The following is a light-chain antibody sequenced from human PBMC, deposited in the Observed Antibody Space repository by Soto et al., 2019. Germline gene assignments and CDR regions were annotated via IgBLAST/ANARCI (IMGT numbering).Light chain of an antibody. Sequence: DIQMTQSPSTLSASVGDRVTITCRASQSISDSLAWYQQKPGKAPKLLIYEASSLKSGVPSRFSGSRSGTEYTLTISSLQPDDFAIYYCQQYSGYWTFGQGTKVEIK. V-gene: IGKV1-5*03. CDR3: QQYSGYWT. CDR2: EAS. CDR1: QSISDS. J-gene: IGKJ1*01.